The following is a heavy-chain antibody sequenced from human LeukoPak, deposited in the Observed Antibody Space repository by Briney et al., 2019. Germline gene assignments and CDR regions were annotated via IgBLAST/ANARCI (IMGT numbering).Heavy chain of an antibody. D-gene: IGHD2/OR15-2a*01. CDR2: FYSSGRT. CDR3: TRDFSSKNWFDT. CDR1: GGSITTYS. J-gene: IGHJ5*02. Sequence: PSETLSLTCTVFGGSITTYSWSWIRQPAGRGLEWIGRFYSSGRTDYNPSLKSRVTMSVDTSKNQVSLRLSSVTAADTAIYYCTRDFSSKNWFDTWGQGTLVTVSS. V-gene: IGHV4-4*07.